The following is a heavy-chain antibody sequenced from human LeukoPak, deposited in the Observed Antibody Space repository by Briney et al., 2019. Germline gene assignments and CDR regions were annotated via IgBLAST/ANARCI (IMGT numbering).Heavy chain of an antibody. CDR1: GFTFSSYG. CDR3: AKEGGIVVVPTPWFDP. CDR2: IRYDGSNK. Sequence: GGSLRLSCAASGFTFSSYGMHWVRQAPGKGLEWVAFIRYDGSNKYYADSVKGRFTISRDNSKNTLYLQTNSLRAEDTAVYYCAKEGGIVVVPTPWFDPWGQGTLVTVSS. D-gene: IGHD2-2*01. V-gene: IGHV3-30*02. J-gene: IGHJ5*02.